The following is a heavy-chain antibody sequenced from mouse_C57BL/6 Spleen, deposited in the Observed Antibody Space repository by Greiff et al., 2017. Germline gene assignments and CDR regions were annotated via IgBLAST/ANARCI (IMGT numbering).Heavy chain of an antibody. Sequence: VQLQQSGTVLARPGASVKMSCKTSGYTFTSYWMHWVTQRPGQGLEWIGALYPGNSDTSYNQKFKGKAKLTAVTSASTAYMELSSLTNEDSAVYYCTRYYGSSDYYAMDYWGKGTSVTVSS. CDR1: GYTFTSYW. CDR2: LYPGNSDT. J-gene: IGHJ4*01. V-gene: IGHV1-5*01. D-gene: IGHD1-1*01. CDR3: TRYYGSSDYYAMDY.